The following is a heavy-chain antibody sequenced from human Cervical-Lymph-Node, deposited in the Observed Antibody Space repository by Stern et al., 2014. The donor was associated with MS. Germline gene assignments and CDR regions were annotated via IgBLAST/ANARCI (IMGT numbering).Heavy chain of an antibody. V-gene: IGHV1-24*01. Sequence: VQLVESGAEVKKPGASVKVSCKVSGYTLTGLSMHWVRQAPGKGLEWMGGFDPEDGETIYAQKFQGRVTMTEDTSTDTAYMELSSLRSEDTAVYYCATAAAGNYYYYYGMDVWGQGTTVTVSS. CDR3: ATAAAGNYYYYYGMDV. J-gene: IGHJ6*02. CDR2: FDPEDGET. CDR1: GYTLTGLS. D-gene: IGHD6-13*01.